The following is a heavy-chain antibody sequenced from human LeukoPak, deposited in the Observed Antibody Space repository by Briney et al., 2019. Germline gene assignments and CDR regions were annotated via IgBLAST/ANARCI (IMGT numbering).Heavy chain of an antibody. CDR2: IYHSGST. J-gene: IGHJ4*02. Sequence: SETLSLTCTVSGYSISSGYYWGWIRQPPGKGLEWIGSIYHSGSTYYNPSLKSRVTISVDTSKNQFSLKLSSVTAADTAVYYCARARSGKWGFDYWGQGTLVTVSS. CDR3: ARARSGKWGFDY. D-gene: IGHD1-26*01. V-gene: IGHV4-38-2*02. CDR1: GYSISSGYY.